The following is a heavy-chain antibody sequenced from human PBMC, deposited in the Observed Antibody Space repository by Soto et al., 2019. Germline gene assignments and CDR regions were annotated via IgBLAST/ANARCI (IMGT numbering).Heavy chain of an antibody. J-gene: IGHJ4*02. CDR1: GFTFSSYW. D-gene: IGHD7-27*01. CDR3: AIDRLILGSTASFDY. Sequence: EVQLVESGGGLVQPGGSLRLSCAASGFTFSSYWMTWVRQAPGKGLEWVANINQDGSEIYYVDSVKGRFTISRDNAKNSLYLQMDSLRAEDTAVYYCAIDRLILGSTASFDYWGQGTLVTVSS. V-gene: IGHV3-7*01. CDR2: INQDGSEI.